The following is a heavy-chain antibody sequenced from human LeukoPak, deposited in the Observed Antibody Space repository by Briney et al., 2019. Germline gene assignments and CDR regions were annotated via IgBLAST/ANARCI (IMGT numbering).Heavy chain of an antibody. J-gene: IGHJ4*02. Sequence: GGSLRLSCAASGFTFNSYAMSWVRQAPGKGLEWVSSITGSGVSTYYADSVKGRFTIPRDNSKNTLYLQMNSLRAEDTAVYYCAKSSRTMIVVVIPYYFDYWGQGTLVTVSS. D-gene: IGHD3-22*01. CDR1: GFTFNSYA. CDR2: ITGSGVST. V-gene: IGHV3-23*01. CDR3: AKSSRTMIVVVIPYYFDY.